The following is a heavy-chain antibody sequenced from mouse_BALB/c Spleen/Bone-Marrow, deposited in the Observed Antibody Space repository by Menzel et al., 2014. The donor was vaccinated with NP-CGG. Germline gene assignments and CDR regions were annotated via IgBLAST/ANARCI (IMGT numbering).Heavy chain of an antibody. CDR1: GFTFSSFG. CDR2: ISSGSSTI. V-gene: IGHV5-17*02. D-gene: IGHD1-1*01. J-gene: IGHJ2*01. Sequence: EVKLMESGGGLVQPGGSRKLSCAASGFTFSSFGMHWVRQAPEKGLEWVAYISSGSSTIYYADTVMGRFTISRDNPKNTLFLQMTSLRSEDTAVYYCARSGSSSGYFDYWGQGTTLTVSS. CDR3: ARSGSSSGYFDY.